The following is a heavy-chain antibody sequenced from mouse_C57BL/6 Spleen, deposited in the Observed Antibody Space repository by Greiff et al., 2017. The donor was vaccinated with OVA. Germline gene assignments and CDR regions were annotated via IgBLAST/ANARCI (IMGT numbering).Heavy chain of an antibody. D-gene: IGHD2-2*01. CDR3: ARLYGYDWYFDV. Sequence: VQLQQSGPGLVKPSQSLSLTCSVTGYSITSGYYWNWIRQFPGNKLEWMGYISYDGSTNYNPSLKNRISLTRDTSKNQFFLKLNSVTTEDTATDYCARLYGYDWYFDVWGTGTTVTVSS. J-gene: IGHJ1*03. CDR1: GYSITSGYY. V-gene: IGHV3-6*01. CDR2: ISYDGST.